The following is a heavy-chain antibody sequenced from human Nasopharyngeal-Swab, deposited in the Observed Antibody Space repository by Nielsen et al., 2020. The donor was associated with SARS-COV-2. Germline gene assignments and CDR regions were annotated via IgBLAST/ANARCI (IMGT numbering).Heavy chain of an antibody. Sequence: SEILSLTCTVSGGSISSGSYYWSWIRQPAGKGLEWIGRVYTSGTTNYNPSLKSRVTISVDTSKNQFSLKLTSVTAADTAVYYCARPGYSYSFGAFDIWGQGTMVTVSS. CDR2: VYTSGTT. CDR3: ARPGYSYSFGAFDI. V-gene: IGHV4-61*02. J-gene: IGHJ3*02. CDR1: GGSISSGSYY. D-gene: IGHD5-18*01.